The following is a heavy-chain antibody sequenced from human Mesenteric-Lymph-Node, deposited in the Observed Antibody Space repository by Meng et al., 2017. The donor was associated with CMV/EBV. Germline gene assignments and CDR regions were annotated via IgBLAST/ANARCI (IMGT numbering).Heavy chain of an antibody. CDR1: GFTFNNYG. Sequence: GGSLRPSCTASGFTFNNYGMYWLRQAPGLGLEWVAFIPNDGGDNLYVASVKGRFTISRDNSKNTVYLQMNSLRSEDTAVYYCARDVLGSGIYPEYWGQGTVVTVSS. J-gene: IGHJ4*02. CDR2: IPNDGGDN. V-gene: IGHV3-30*02. CDR3: ARDVLGSGIYPEY. D-gene: IGHD3-10*01.